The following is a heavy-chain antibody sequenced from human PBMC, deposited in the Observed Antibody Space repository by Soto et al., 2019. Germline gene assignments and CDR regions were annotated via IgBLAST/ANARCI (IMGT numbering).Heavy chain of an antibody. CDR3: AKDRMAGPIGVVAANNGFDP. Sequence: EVQLLESGGGLVKPGGSLRLSCAASGFAFSNYAMSWVRQTPGKGLEWVSTISGSGGRTYYADSVKGRFTISRDNSKNSLSLQMNSLRAEGTAVYFCAKDRMAGPIGVVAANNGFDPWGQGTRVTVSS. J-gene: IGHJ5*02. CDR2: ISGSGGRT. D-gene: IGHD2-15*01. V-gene: IGHV3-23*01. CDR1: GFAFSNYA.